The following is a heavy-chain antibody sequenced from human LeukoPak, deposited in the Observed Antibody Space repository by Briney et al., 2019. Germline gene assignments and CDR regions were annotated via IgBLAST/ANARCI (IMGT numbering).Heavy chain of an antibody. V-gene: IGHV3-21*01. Sequence: GGSLRLSCAASGFTFSSYSMNWVRQAPGKGLEWVSSISSSSSYIYYADSVKGRFTISRDNAKNSLYLQMNSLRAEDTAVYYCARGGTLWGVVVPVAMSDYWGQGTLVTVSS. CDR3: ARGGTLWGVVVPVAMSDY. CDR2: ISSSSSYI. J-gene: IGHJ4*02. D-gene: IGHD2-2*01. CDR1: GFTFSSYS.